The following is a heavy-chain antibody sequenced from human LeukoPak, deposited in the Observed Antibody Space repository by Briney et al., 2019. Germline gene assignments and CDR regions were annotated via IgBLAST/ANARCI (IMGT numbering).Heavy chain of an antibody. CDR2: IIPIFGTA. V-gene: IGHV1-69*13. CDR3: ARELWDYYDSSGYPDY. J-gene: IGHJ4*02. Sequence: AASVKVSCKASGGTFSSYAISWVRQAPGQGLEWMGGIIPIFGTANYAQKFQGRVTITADESTSTAYMELSSPRSEDTAVYYCARELWDYYDSSGYPDYWGQGTLVTVSS. CDR1: GGTFSSYA. D-gene: IGHD3-22*01.